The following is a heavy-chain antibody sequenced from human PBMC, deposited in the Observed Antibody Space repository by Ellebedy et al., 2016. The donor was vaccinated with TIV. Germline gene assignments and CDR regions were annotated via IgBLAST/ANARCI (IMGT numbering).Heavy chain of an antibody. CDR1: GYSFTSYW. V-gene: IGHV5-51*01. CDR2: IYPGDSDT. Sequence: KVSXXGSGYSFTSYWIGWVRQMPGKGLEWMGIIYPGDSDTRYSPSFQGQVTISADKSISTAYLQWSSLKASDTAMYYCARHRGSSTMYYFDYWGQGTLVTVSS. D-gene: IGHD2-2*01. CDR3: ARHRGSSTMYYFDY. J-gene: IGHJ4*02.